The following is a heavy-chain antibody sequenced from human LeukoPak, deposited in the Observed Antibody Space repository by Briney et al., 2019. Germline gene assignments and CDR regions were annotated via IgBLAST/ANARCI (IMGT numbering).Heavy chain of an antibody. V-gene: IGHV4-31*03. J-gene: IGHJ4*02. Sequence: PSQTLSLTCTVSGGSLSSSGYYWNWIRQPPRGGLELIGYIYYIGTTYYNPSLKRRVTMSVHTLKTEFSLKLAPVTPAETAVYYCARVGARGYGDYDYWGQGTLVTVSS. D-gene: IGHD4-17*01. CDR3: ARVGARGYGDYDY. CDR1: GGSLSSSGYY. CDR2: IYYIGTT.